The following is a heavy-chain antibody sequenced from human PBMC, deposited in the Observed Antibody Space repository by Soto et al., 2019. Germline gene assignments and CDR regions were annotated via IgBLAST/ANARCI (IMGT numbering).Heavy chain of an antibody. V-gene: IGHV3-23*01. Sequence: EVQLLESGGGLVQPGGSLRLSCAASGFTFNNYAMSWVRQAPGKGLEWVSAISGGGDTTSYADSVKGRFTVSRDGSMNTLYLQMNSLRAEDTAVYYCAKGRGGSGSLTPRVDFWGQGTLVTVSS. D-gene: IGHD3-10*01. CDR1: GFTFNNYA. CDR3: AKGRGGSGSLTPRVDF. CDR2: ISGGGDTT. J-gene: IGHJ4*02.